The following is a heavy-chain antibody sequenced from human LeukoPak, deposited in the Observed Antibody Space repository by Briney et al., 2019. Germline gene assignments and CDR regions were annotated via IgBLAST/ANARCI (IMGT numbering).Heavy chain of an antibody. CDR2: IYPGDSDT. V-gene: IGHV5-51*01. CDR3: ARHHNYYYYMDV. J-gene: IGHJ6*03. Sequence: GESLKISCKGSGYSFTIYSIGWVRQMPGKGVEWMGNIYPGDSDTRYSPSFQGQVTIPADKSSSTAYLQWSSLKASDTAMYYCARHHNYYYYMDVWGKGTTVTVSS. CDR1: GYSFTIYS.